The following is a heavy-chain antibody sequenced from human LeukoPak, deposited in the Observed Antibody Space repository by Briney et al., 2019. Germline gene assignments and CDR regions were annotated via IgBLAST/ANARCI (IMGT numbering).Heavy chain of an antibody. Sequence: SGASLRLSCAASGFTFRSFCISWVRQAPGKGLEWVAFVSSVLVDKNFADSVKGRFTISRDNSKNSTYLQMNCVTPQDTCVYYCASVRTSHDDRRSDCLPGEAFYYGLDVWGQGTTVTVSS. CDR3: ASVRTSHDDRRSDCLPGEAFYYGLDV. CDR2: VSSVLVDK. V-gene: IGHV3-30*03. D-gene: IGHD2-21*01. J-gene: IGHJ6*02. CDR1: GFTFRSFC.